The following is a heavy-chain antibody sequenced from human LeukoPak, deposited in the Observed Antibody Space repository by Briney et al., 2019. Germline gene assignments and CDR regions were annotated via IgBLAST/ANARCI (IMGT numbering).Heavy chain of an antibody. CDR2: IKQDGSEK. D-gene: IGHD4-23*01. J-gene: IGHJ4*02. CDR1: AFIFSSDW. Sequence: GGSLRLSCAASAFIFSSDWMNWVRQAPGKGLEWVANIKQDGSEKYYVASVKGRFTISRDNAKNSLYLQMNSLRADDTAVYYCARGLRWPDFGGQGTLVTVSS. CDR3: ARGLRWPDF. V-gene: IGHV3-7*03.